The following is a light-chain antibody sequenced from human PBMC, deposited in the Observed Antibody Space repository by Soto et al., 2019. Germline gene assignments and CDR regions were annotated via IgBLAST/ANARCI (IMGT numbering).Light chain of an antibody. Sequence: IQMTQSQSSLSASVGDIVTITCQASQDITNYLNWYQQTPGKAPKLLIYDASNLETGVPSRFGGSGSGTDFTFTISSLQPEDIATYYCQQYANLPLTFGGGSKVDI. CDR1: QDITNY. CDR2: DAS. J-gene: IGKJ4*01. CDR3: QQYANLPLT. V-gene: IGKV1-33*01.